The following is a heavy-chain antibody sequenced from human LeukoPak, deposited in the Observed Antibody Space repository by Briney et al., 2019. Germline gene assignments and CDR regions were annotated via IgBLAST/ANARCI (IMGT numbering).Heavy chain of an antibody. Sequence: ASVKVSCKASGYTFTGYYIHWVRQAPGQGLEWMGWINPNSGGTNYAQKFQGRVTMTRDTSISTAYMELSRLTSDDTAVYYCAREFNRSFDYWGQGTLVTVFS. V-gene: IGHV1-2*02. J-gene: IGHJ4*02. CDR1: GYTFTGYY. CDR3: AREFNRSFDY. CDR2: INPNSGGT.